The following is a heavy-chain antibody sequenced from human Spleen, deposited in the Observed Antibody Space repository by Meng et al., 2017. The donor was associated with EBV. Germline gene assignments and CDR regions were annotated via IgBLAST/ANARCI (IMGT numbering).Heavy chain of an antibody. Sequence: VQLGRYGGGWFRPGGSLRLACAASGITFSNYAMSWVRQATGKGLEWVSGGSITHYEDSVKGRFTISRDNSKNTVFLEMNNVRAEDTAVYYCAKEIYDSSGYQFDYWGQGTPVTVSS. CDR3: AKEIYDSSGYQFDY. CDR1: GITFSNYA. J-gene: IGHJ4*02. CDR2: GSIT. D-gene: IGHD3-22*01. V-gene: IGHV3-23*04.